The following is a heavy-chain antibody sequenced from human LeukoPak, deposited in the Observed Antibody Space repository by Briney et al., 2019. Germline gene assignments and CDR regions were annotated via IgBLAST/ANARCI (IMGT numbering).Heavy chain of an antibody. Sequence: ASVKVSCKASGYTFTSYGISWVRQAPGQGLEWMGWISAYNGNTNYAQKLQGRVTMTTDTSTSTAHMELRSLRSDDTAVYYCARLAVVVAAIGSVTAFDIWGQGTMVTVSS. V-gene: IGHV1-18*01. CDR2: ISAYNGNT. CDR1: GYTFTSYG. J-gene: IGHJ3*02. D-gene: IGHD2-15*01. CDR3: ARLAVVVAAIGSVTAFDI.